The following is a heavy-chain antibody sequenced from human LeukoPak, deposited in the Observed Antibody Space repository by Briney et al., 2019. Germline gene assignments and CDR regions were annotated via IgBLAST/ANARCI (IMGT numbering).Heavy chain of an antibody. J-gene: IGHJ4*02. CDR2: IRSKAYGGTT. Sequence: GGSLRLSCAASGFTFSSYSMNWVRQAPGKGLEWVGFIRSKAYGGTTEYAASVKGRFTISRDDSKSIAYLQMNSLKTEDTAVYYCSRSIAAAGNRYFDYWGQGTLVTVSS. CDR1: GFTFSSYS. D-gene: IGHD6-13*01. V-gene: IGHV3-49*04. CDR3: SRSIAAAGNRYFDY.